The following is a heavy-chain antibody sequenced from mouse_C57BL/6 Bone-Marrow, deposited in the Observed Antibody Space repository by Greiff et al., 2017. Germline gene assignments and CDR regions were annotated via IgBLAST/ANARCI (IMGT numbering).Heavy chain of an antibody. CDR1: GYTFTSYG. CDR3: ARFPYYCGSTYFDY. D-gene: IGHD1-1*01. V-gene: IGHV1-81*01. CDR2: IYPRSGNT. J-gene: IGHJ2*01. Sequence: QVQLQQSGAELARPGASVKLSCKASGYTFTSYGISWVKQRTGQGLEWIGEIYPRSGNTYYNEKFKGKATLTADKSSSTAYMELRSLTSEDSAVFFWARFPYYCGSTYFDYWGQGTTLTVSS.